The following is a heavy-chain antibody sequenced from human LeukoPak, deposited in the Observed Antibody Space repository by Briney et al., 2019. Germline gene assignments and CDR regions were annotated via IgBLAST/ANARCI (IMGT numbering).Heavy chain of an antibody. J-gene: IGHJ3*02. Sequence: SETLSLTCTVSGGSISSSTYYWGWVRQPPGKGLEWIGSIYYSGSTYYNPSLKSRVTISADTSKNQFSLNLSSVTAADTAVYYCARPLSGSSSWHGDAFDIWGQGTMVTVSS. CDR1: GGSISSSTYY. V-gene: IGHV4-39*01. CDR3: ARPLSGSSSWHGDAFDI. CDR2: IYYSGST. D-gene: IGHD6-13*01.